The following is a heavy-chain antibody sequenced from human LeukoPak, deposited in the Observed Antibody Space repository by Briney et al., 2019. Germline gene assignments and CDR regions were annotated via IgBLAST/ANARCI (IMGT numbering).Heavy chain of an antibody. V-gene: IGHV4-59*08. CDR3: AGTSVVVVAATRSYNWFDP. CDR2: IYYSGST. J-gene: IGHJ5*02. CDR1: GGSISSYY. D-gene: IGHD2-15*01. Sequence: PSETLSLTCTVSGGSISSYYWSWIRQPPGKGLEWIGYIYYSGSTNYNPSLKSRVTISVDTPKNQFSLKLSSVTAADTAVYYCAGTSVVVVAATRSYNWFDPWGQGTLVTVSS.